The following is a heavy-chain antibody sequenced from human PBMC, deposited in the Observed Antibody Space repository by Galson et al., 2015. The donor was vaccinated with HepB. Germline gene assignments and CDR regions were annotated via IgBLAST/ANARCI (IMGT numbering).Heavy chain of an antibody. D-gene: IGHD6-19*01. CDR3: ARKQITVAAIDS. V-gene: IGHV3-21*06. CDR1: GFTFSSYS. Sequence: SLRLSCAASGFTFSSYSINWVRQAPGKGLEWVSSISSSSTYTFYADSVKGRFTISRDNAKNSLYLQMNSLRAEDTAMYYCARKQITVAAIDSWGQGTLVTVSS. J-gene: IGHJ4*02. CDR2: ISSSSTYT.